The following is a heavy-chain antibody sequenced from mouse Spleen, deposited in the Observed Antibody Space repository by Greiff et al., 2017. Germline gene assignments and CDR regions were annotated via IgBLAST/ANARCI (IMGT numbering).Heavy chain of an antibody. D-gene: IGHD2-10*02. CDR3: ARKRSMGDYDFAMDY. V-gene: IGHV2-6*02. J-gene: IGHJ4*01. CDR1: GFSLTSYG. CDR2: LWSDGST. Sequence: VMLVESGPGLVAPSQSVSITCTVSGFSLTSYGVHWVRQPPGKGLEWLVVLWSDGSTTYNSALNSRLSISKDNSKSQVFLKMNRLQTDDTAMYYCARKRSMGDYDFAMDYWGQGTSVTVSS.